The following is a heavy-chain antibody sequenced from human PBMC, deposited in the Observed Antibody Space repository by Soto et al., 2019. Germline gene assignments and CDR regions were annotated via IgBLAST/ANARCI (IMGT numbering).Heavy chain of an antibody. D-gene: IGHD1-1*01. CDR2: IYPGDSDT. J-gene: IGHJ6*02. V-gene: IGHV5-51*01. CDR3: PKAAGERDGTQSHFYGLDV. CDR1: GYIFTKSW. Sequence: PGESLKISCKGSGYIFTKSWIGWVRQMPGKGLEWMGVIYPGDSDTRYSPSFEGQVIISADKSINTACLQWGRLKASDTGIYYCPKAAGERDGTQSHFYGLDVWGQGTTVTVSS.